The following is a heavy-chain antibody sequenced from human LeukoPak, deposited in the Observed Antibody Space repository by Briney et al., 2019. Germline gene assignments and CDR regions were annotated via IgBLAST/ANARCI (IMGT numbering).Heavy chain of an antibody. V-gene: IGHV1-69*04. CDR2: IIPILGIA. Sequence: SVTVSCKASGGTFSSYAISWVRQAPGQGLEWMGRIIPILGIANYAQKFQGRVTITADKSTSTAYMELSSLRSEDTAVYYCARVPYYYDSSGYYRSDAFDIWGQGTMVTVSS. J-gene: IGHJ3*02. CDR3: ARVPYYYDSSGYYRSDAFDI. D-gene: IGHD3-22*01. CDR1: GGTFSSYA.